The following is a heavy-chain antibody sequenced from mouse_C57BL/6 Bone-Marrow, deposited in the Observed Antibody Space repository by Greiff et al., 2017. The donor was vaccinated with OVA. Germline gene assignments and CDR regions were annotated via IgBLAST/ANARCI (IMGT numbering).Heavy chain of an antibody. D-gene: IGHD2-12*01. J-gene: IGHJ2*01. Sequence: EVKLMESGGGLVQPGGSMKLSCVASGFTFSNYWMNWVRQSPEKGLEWVAHIRLKSDDYATHYEESVKGRFTISIDDSKSRVYLQMNNLRAEDTGIYYCTSSSNDPFDYWGQGTTLTVSS. CDR3: TSSSNDPFDY. V-gene: IGHV6-3*01. CDR2: IRLKSDDYAT. CDR1: GFTFSNYW.